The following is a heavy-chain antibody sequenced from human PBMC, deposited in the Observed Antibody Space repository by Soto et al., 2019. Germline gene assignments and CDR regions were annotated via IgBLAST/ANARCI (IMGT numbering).Heavy chain of an antibody. CDR3: AKDVHYDIVTGIEYFHH. CDR1: EFTFSSNA. D-gene: IGHD3-9*01. J-gene: IGHJ1*01. V-gene: IGHV3-23*01. CDR2: ISGTGRVT. Sequence: EVQLLESGGGLVQPGGSLKLSCAASEFTFSSNAMSWVRQAPGKGLEWVSGISGTGRVTNYAESVKGRFTISRDNPKNTLYLQMNSLRAEDTAVYYCAKDVHYDIVTGIEYFHHWGQGTLVTVSS.